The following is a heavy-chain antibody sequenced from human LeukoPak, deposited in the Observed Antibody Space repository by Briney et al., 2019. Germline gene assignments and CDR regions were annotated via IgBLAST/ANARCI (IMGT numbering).Heavy chain of an antibody. CDR1: GGTFSSYA. D-gene: IGHD5-18*01. CDR2: IIPIFGTA. CDR3: ARDGAMANAFDI. V-gene: IGHV1-69*13. J-gene: IGHJ3*02. Sequence: SVKVSCTASGGTFSSYAISWVRQAPGQGLEWMGGIIPIFGTANYAQKFQGRVTITADESTSTAYMELSSLRSEDTAVYYCARDGAMANAFDIWGQGTMVTVSS.